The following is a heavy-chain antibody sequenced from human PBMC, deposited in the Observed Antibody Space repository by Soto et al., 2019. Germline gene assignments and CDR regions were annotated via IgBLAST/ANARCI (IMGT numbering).Heavy chain of an antibody. Sequence: ASVKVSCKASGGTFSSYAISWVRQAPGQGLEWMGGIIPIFGTANYAQKFQGRVTITADESTSTAYMELSSLRSEDTAVYYCARVPHYYGSGTRYYYYGMDVWGQGTTVTVSS. CDR1: GGTFSSYA. V-gene: IGHV1-69*13. CDR3: ARVPHYYGSGTRYYYYGMDV. D-gene: IGHD3-10*01. J-gene: IGHJ6*02. CDR2: IIPIFGTA.